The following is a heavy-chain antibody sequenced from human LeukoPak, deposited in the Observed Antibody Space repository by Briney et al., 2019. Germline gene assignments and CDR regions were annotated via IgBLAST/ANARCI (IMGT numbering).Heavy chain of an antibody. CDR3: ARSALGYCSSTRCFGFDY. J-gene: IGHJ4*02. CDR1: GGSISSGGYS. V-gene: IGHV4-30-2*01. D-gene: IGHD2-2*01. CDR2: IYHSGST. Sequence: SQTLSLTCAVSGGSISSGGYSWSWIRQPPGKGLEWIGYIYHSGSTYYNPSLKSRVTISVDRSKNQFSLKLSSVTAADTAVYYCARSALGYCSSTRCFGFDYWGQGTLVTVSS.